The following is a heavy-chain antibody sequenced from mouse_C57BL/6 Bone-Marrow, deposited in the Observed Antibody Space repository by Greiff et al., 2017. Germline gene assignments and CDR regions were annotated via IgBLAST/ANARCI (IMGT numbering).Heavy chain of an antibody. CDR1: GYTFTSYW. CDR3: AITTVVATDYAMDY. J-gene: IGHJ4*01. D-gene: IGHD1-1*01. CDR2: IDPNSGGT. V-gene: IGHV1-72*01. Sequence: QVQLQQPGAELVKPGASVKLSCKASGYTFTSYWMHWVKQRPGRGLEWIGRIDPNSGGTKYNEKFKSKATLTVDKPSSTAYMQLSSLTSEDSGVYYCAITTVVATDYAMDYWGQGTSVTVSS.